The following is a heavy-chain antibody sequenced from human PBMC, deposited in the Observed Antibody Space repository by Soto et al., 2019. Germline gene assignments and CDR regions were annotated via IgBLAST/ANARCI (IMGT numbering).Heavy chain of an antibody. CDR2: ISGSGGST. D-gene: IGHD1-20*01. Sequence: GGSLRLSCAASGFTFSSYAMSWVRQAPGKGLEWVSAISGSGGSTYYADSVKGRFTISRDNSKNTLYLQMNSLRAEDTAVYYCAKVLTGTPAANIFDYWGQGTLVSVSS. CDR3: AKVLTGTPAANIFDY. CDR1: GFTFSSYA. V-gene: IGHV3-23*01. J-gene: IGHJ4*02.